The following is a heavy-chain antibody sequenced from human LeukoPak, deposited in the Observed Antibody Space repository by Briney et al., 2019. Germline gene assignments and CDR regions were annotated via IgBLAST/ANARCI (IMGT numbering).Heavy chain of an antibody. D-gene: IGHD4-11*01. CDR3: ARDSPYSPHDS. CDR1: GGSFNTFY. V-gene: IGHV4-34*01. CDR2: INRYGSA. Sequence: NPSETLSLTCAVYGGSFNTFYWSWIRQPPGKGLEWIGQINRYGSANYSPSLKSRVAISLDTSKNQFSLKVTSVTAADTAVYYCARDSPYSPHDSWGQGTLVTVSS. J-gene: IGHJ4*02.